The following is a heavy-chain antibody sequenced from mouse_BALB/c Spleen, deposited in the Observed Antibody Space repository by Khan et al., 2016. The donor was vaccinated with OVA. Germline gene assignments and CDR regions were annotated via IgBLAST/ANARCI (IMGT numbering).Heavy chain of an antibody. CDR2: IDPENGNT. J-gene: IGHJ3*01. Sequence: VQLQQSGAEFVRPGALVKLSCKASGFNIKDYYMHWVKQRHEQGLEWIGWIDPENGNTIYDPKFQDKASITADTSSNTAYLQLSSLTSEDTAVYYCARGEVRFAYWGQGTLVTVSA. V-gene: IGHV14-1*02. CDR3: ARGEVRFAY. CDR1: GFNIKDYY. D-gene: IGHD2-14*01.